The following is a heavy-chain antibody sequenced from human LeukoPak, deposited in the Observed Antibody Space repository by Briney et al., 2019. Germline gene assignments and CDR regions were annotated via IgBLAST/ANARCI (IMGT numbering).Heavy chain of an antibody. CDR3: ARQPGMTAKSWYFDL. CDR2: IHPGDSHT. D-gene: IGHD2-2*01. J-gene: IGHJ2*01. Sequence: GESLKISCEGSGYTFTKYWIGWVRQMPGKGLEWMGIIHPGDSHTWYTPSFQGQVTISADKSISMAYLQWSSLKASDTAMYFCARQPGMTAKSWYFDLWGRGTLVTVSS. V-gene: IGHV5-51*01. CDR1: GYTFTKYW.